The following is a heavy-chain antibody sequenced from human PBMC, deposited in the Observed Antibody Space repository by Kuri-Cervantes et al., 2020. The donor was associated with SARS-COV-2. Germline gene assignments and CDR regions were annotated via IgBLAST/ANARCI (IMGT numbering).Heavy chain of an antibody. CDR2: IYYSGST. Sequence: SETLSLTCTVSGGSISSYYWSWIRQPPGKGLEWIGYIYYSGSTNYNPSLKSRVTISVDTSKNQFSLKLSSVTAADTAVYYCARHGWATGTRVFFYHYYYYMDVWGKGTTVTVSS. V-gene: IGHV4-59*01. D-gene: IGHD5-24*01. CDR1: GGSISSYY. CDR3: ARHGWATGTRVFFYHYYYYMDV. J-gene: IGHJ6*03.